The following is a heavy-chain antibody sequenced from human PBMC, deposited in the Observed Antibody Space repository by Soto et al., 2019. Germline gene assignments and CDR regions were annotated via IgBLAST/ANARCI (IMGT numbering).Heavy chain of an antibody. CDR1: GGSFSGYY. CDR2: INHSGST. Sequence: SETLSLTCAVYGGSFSGYYWSWIRQPPGKGLEWIGEINHSGSTNYNPSLKSRVTISVDTSKNQFSLKLSSVTAADTAVYYCASGKLSDYVWGSYRYQFDYWRQRTVVTVSS. D-gene: IGHD3-16*02. J-gene: IGHJ4*02. V-gene: IGHV4-34*01. CDR3: ASGKLSDYVWGSYRYQFDY.